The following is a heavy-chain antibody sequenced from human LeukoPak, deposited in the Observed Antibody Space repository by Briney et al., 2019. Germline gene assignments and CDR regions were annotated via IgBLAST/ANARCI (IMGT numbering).Heavy chain of an antibody. CDR3: TKELGSTSFLGYYFYY. D-gene: IGHD2-2*01. CDR2: IRDDGSNK. V-gene: IGHV3-30*02. CDR1: GFTFSSYG. J-gene: IGHJ4*02. Sequence: GGSLRLSCAASGFTFSSYGMHWVRQAPGKGLERGAFIRDDGSNKYYADSVKGRFTISRDNSKKTLYLQMNSLRAEDTAVYYCTKELGSTSFLGYYFYYWGQGTLVTVSS.